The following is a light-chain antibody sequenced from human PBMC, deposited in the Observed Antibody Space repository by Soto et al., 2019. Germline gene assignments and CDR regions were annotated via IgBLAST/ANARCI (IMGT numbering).Light chain of an antibody. Sequence: EIVLTQSPGTLSLSPGERATLSXXAXQSVSSSYLAWYQQKPGQAPRLLIYGASSRATGIPDRFSGSGSGTDFTLTISRLEPEDFAVYYCQQYGSSLPITFGQGTRLEIK. J-gene: IGKJ5*01. V-gene: IGKV3-20*01. CDR3: QQYGSSLPIT. CDR2: GAS. CDR1: QSVSSSY.